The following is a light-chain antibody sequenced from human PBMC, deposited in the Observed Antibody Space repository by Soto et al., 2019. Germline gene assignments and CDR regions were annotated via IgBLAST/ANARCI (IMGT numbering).Light chain of an antibody. Sequence: QPASVSGSPGQSITISCTGTSSDVGGYNYVSWYQQHPGKAPKLMIYDVSNRPSGVSNRFSGSKSGNTASLTISGLQAEDEADYYCSSYTSSSTLHVFGTGTKVTVL. CDR3: SSYTSSSTLHV. CDR2: DVS. CDR1: SSDVGGYNY. J-gene: IGLJ1*01. V-gene: IGLV2-14*01.